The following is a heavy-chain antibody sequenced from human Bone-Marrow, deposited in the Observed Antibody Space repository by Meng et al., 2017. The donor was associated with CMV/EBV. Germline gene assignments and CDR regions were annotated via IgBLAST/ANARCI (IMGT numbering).Heavy chain of an antibody. V-gene: IGHV3-7*01. Sequence: GESLKISCAASGFTFSSYWMSWVRQAPGKGLEWVANIKQDGSEKYYVDSVKGRFTISRDNAKNSLYLQMNSLRAEDTAVYYCARDLGRNYDFWSGYYTLGGGMDVWGQGTKVTVSS. CDR3: ARDLGRNYDFWSGYYTLGGGMDV. CDR2: IKQDGSEK. D-gene: IGHD3-3*01. CDR1: GFTFSSYW. J-gene: IGHJ6*02.